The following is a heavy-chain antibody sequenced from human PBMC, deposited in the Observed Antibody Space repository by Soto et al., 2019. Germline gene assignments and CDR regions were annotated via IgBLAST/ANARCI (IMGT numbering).Heavy chain of an antibody. J-gene: IGHJ4*02. CDR2: IRSKANNYAT. CDR3: ARGDPFSPHDY. V-gene: IGHV3-73*01. D-gene: IGHD3-10*01. CDR1: GFTFSGSA. Sequence: GGSLRLSCAASGFTFSGSAMHWVRQASGKGLEWVGRIRSKANNYATAYAASVKGRFTISRDDSKNTAYLQMNSLKTEDTAVYYCARGDPFSPHDYWGQGTLVTVSS.